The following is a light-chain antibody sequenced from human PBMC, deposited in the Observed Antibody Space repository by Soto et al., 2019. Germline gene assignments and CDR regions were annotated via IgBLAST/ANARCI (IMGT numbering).Light chain of an antibody. J-gene: IGKJ1*01. CDR1: QSVSSNY. CDR3: QQYGSSGT. Sequence: EIVMTQSPGTLSLSPGETATLSFRASQSVSSNYVAWFHQKPGQAPRLLIYGASSRATGVPDRFSASGSGTDFTLTISRLEPEDFAVYYCQQYGSSGTFGQGTKVDIK. V-gene: IGKV3-20*01. CDR2: GAS.